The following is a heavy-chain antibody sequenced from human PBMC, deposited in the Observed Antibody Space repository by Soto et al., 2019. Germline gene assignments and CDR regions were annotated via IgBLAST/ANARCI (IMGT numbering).Heavy chain of an antibody. D-gene: IGHD3-10*01. CDR1: GFTFSNAW. J-gene: IGHJ4*02. CDR2: IKSKTDGGTT. V-gene: IGHV3-15*01. Sequence: EVQLVESGGGLVKPGGSLRLSCAASGFTFSNAWMSWVRQAPGQGLEWVGRIKSKTDGGTTDYASPVKGRFTIPRDDSKNTLDLQMNSLKTEDTAVYYCTTDGEDGIAYWGQGTLVTVSS. CDR3: TTDGEDGIAY.